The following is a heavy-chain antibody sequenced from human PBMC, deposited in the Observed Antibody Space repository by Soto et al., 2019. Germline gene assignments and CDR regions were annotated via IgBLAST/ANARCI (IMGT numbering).Heavy chain of an antibody. D-gene: IGHD6-13*01. J-gene: IGHJ6*02. CDR1: GYGFTSYW. V-gene: IGHV5-51*01. Sequence: GESLKISCKGSGYGFTSYWIGWVRQMPGKGLEWMGIIYPGDSDTRYSPSFQGQVTISADKSISTAYLQWSSLKASDTAMYYCARTPAAGKYYYGMAVWGQGTTVTVSS. CDR3: ARTPAAGKYYYGMAV. CDR2: IYPGDSDT.